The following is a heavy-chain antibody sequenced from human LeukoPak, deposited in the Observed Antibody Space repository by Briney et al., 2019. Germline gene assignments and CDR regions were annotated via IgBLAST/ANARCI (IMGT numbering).Heavy chain of an antibody. CDR1: GGTFSSYA. CDR3: ARPLFGDAFDI. CDR2: IIPIFGTA. V-gene: IGHV1-69*13. J-gene: IGHJ3*02. Sequence: SVKVSCKASGGTFSSYAINWVRQAPGQGLEWMGGIIPIFGTANYAQKFQGRVTITADESTSTAYMELSSLRSEDTAMYYCARPLFGDAFDIWGQGTMVTVSS. D-gene: IGHD3-10*02.